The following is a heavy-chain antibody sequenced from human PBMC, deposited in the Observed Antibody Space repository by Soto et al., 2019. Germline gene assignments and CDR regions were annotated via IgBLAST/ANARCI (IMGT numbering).Heavy chain of an antibody. CDR3: ARGVDNYDDVWGSYRQTGTRFDY. J-gene: IGHJ4*02. Sequence: QVQLQQWGAGLLKPSETLSLTCAVYGGSFSGYYWSWIRQPPGKGLEWIGEINHSGSTNYNPSLKGRVTISVDTSKNHFSLKVRSVTAVDRAVYYCARGVDNYDDVWGSYRQTGTRFDYWGQGTLVTVSS. V-gene: IGHV4-34*01. CDR1: GGSFSGYY. CDR2: INHSGST. D-gene: IGHD3-16*02.